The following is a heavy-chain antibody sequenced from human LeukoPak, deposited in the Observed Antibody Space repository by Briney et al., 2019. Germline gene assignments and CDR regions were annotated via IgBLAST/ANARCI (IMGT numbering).Heavy chain of an antibody. Sequence: GESLKISCKGSGYSFTTYWISWVRQMPGKGLEWMGIIYPGDSETKYSPSFQGQFTISADKSINTAYLQWSSLKASDTATYYSARRAADSSSLGYWGQGTLVTVSS. CDR3: ARRAADSSSLGY. CDR1: GYSFTTYW. CDR2: IYPGDSET. D-gene: IGHD6-6*01. V-gene: IGHV5-51*01. J-gene: IGHJ4*02.